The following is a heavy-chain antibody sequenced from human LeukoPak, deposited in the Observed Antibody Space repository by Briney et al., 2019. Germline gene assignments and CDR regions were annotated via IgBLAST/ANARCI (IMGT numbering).Heavy chain of an antibody. J-gene: IGHJ3*02. CDR3: ARGCVTMVRGVIITYAFDI. V-gene: IGHV4-34*01. D-gene: IGHD3-10*01. CDR1: GGSFSGYY. CDR2: INHSGST. Sequence: SETLSLTCAVYGGSFSGYYWSWIRQPPGKGLEWIGEINHSGSTNYNPSLKSRVTISVDTSKNQFSLKLSFVTAADTAVYYCARGCVTMVRGVIITYAFDIWGQGTMVTVSS.